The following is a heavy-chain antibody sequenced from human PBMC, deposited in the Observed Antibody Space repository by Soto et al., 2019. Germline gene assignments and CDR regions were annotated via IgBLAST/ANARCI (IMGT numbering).Heavy chain of an antibody. CDR2: ISGSGGST. CDR1: GFTFSSYA. V-gene: IGHV3-23*01. J-gene: IGHJ6*02. Sequence: GGSLRLSCAASGFTFSSYAMSWVRQAPGKGLEWVSAISGSGGSTYYADSVKGRFTISRDNSKNTLYLQMNSLRAEDTAVYYCAKFLCVPARPSADCDGLDGWGQGTTVTVSS. CDR3: AKFLCVPARPSADCDGLDG. D-gene: IGHD6-6*01.